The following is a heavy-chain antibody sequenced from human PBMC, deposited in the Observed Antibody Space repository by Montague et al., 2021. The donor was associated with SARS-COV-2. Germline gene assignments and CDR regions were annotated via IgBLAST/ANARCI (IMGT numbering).Heavy chain of an antibody. Sequence: SETLSLTCTVSGGSISSYYWSWIRQPPGKGLEWIGYIYYSGSTNYNPSLKSRVTISVDTSKNQFSLKLSSVTAADTAVYYCARHRGLVIVSDSSVDYWGQGTLVTVSS. CDR1: GGSISSYY. D-gene: IGHD2-21*01. V-gene: IGHV4-59*08. CDR2: IYYSGST. CDR3: ARHRGLVIVSDSSVDY. J-gene: IGHJ4*02.